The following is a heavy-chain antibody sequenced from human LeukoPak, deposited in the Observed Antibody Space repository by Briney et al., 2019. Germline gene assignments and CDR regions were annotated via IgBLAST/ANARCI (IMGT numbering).Heavy chain of an antibody. CDR2: IRSKANSYAT. CDR3: TSSGYSSGWAIDY. CDR1: GFTFSGSA. D-gene: IGHD6-19*01. J-gene: IGHJ4*02. V-gene: IGHV3-73*01. Sequence: PGGSLRLSCAASGFTFSGSAMHWVRQASGKGLEWVGRIRSKANSYATAYAASVKGRFTISRDDSKNTAYLQMNSLKTEDTAVYYCTSSGYSSGWAIDYWGQGTLVTVSS.